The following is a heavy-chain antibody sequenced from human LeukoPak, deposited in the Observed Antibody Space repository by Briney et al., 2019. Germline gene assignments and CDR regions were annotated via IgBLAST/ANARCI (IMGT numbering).Heavy chain of an antibody. Sequence: SETLSLTCTVSGGSISSSSYYWGWIRQPPGKWLEWIGSIYYSGSTYYNPSLKSRVTISVDTSKNQFSLKLSSVTAADTAVYYCASLTKGDYDFWSGPHSWDVWGKGTTVTVSS. CDR3: ASLTKGDYDFWSGPHSWDV. D-gene: IGHD3-3*01. V-gene: IGHV4-39*01. CDR2: IYYSGST. CDR1: GGSISSSSYY. J-gene: IGHJ6*04.